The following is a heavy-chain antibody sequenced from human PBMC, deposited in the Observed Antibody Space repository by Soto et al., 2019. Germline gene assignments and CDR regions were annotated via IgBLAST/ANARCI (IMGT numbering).Heavy chain of an antibody. CDR1: GFTVSSNY. V-gene: IGHV3-66*01. Sequence: SLRLSCAASGFTVSSNYMSWVRQAPGKGLEWVSVIYSGGSTYYADSVKGRFTISRDNSKNTLYLQMNSLRAEDTAVYYCARDSYYDILTGYSGYYYYYMDVWGKGTTVTVSS. D-gene: IGHD3-9*01. CDR2: IYSGGST. CDR3: ARDSYYDILTGYSGYYYYYMDV. J-gene: IGHJ6*03.